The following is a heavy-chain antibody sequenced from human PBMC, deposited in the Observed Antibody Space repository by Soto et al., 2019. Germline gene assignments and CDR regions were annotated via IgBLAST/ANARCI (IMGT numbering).Heavy chain of an antibody. CDR2: ISYSGST. J-gene: IGHJ4*02. D-gene: IGHD4-17*01. V-gene: IGHV4-39*01. CDR1: GGSISSSSYY. CDR3: ASLYGDYISY. Sequence: QLQLQESGPGLVKPSETLSLTCTVSGGSISSSSYYWGWIRQPPGKGLEWIGSISYSGSTYYSPSLKSRVTISVDTSKHQFSLNLSSVTAADTAVYYCASLYGDYISYWGQGTLVTVSS.